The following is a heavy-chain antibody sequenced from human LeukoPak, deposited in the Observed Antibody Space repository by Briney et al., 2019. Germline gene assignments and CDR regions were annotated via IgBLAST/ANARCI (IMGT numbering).Heavy chain of an antibody. D-gene: IGHD6-13*01. CDR2: IYYSGST. CDR3: ARQIAAAGIDAFDI. CDR1: GGSISSYY. Sequence: SETLSLTCTVSGGSISSYYWSWIRRPPGKGLEWIGYIYYSGSTNYNPSLKSRVTISVDTSKNQFSLKLSSVTAADTAVYYCARQIAAAGIDAFDIWGQGTMVTVSS. J-gene: IGHJ3*02. V-gene: IGHV4-59*01.